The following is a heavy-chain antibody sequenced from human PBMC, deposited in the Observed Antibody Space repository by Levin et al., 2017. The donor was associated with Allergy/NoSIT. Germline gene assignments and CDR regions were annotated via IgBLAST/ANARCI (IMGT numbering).Heavy chain of an antibody. CDR1: GYTFKNYG. V-gene: IGHV1-18*01. Sequence: GESLKISCQASGYTFKNYGISWVRQAPGQGLEWMGWISTHNGNTNYAQRFQGRVTMTTDTSTSTADMELRSLIADDTAVYYCARFVVTPVSYFYMDVWGKGTTVTVSS. J-gene: IGHJ6*03. CDR3: ARFVVTPVSYFYMDV. D-gene: IGHD2-2*01. CDR2: ISTHNGNT.